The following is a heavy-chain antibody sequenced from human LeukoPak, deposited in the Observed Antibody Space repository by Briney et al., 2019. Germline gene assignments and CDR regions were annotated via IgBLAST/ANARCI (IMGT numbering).Heavy chain of an antibody. V-gene: IGHV3-30*02. Sequence: PGGSLRPSCAAFGFTFSTYGMNWVRQAPGKGLEWVAFIRYDGSHKQYTDSVKGRFTISRDNSENTVYLQMNSLKPEDTAMYYCAKSEESRYYYDTSSFDHWGQGTLVTVSS. CDR2: IRYDGSHK. CDR3: AKSEESRYYYDTSSFDH. CDR1: GFTFSTYG. D-gene: IGHD3-22*01. J-gene: IGHJ4*02.